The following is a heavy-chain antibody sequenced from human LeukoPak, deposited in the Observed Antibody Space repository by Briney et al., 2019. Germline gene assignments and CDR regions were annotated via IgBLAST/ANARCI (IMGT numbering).Heavy chain of an antibody. Sequence: GGSLKLSCAASGFTFSSYGMHWVRQAPGKGLEWVAVIWYGGSNKYYADSVKGRFTISRDNSKNTLYLQMNSLRAEDTAVYYCAKVAAARGGDYYYYMDVWGKGTTVTVSS. CDR2: IWYGGSNK. V-gene: IGHV3-30*02. CDR3: AKVAAARGGDYYYYMDV. J-gene: IGHJ6*03. CDR1: GFTFSSYG. D-gene: IGHD6-6*01.